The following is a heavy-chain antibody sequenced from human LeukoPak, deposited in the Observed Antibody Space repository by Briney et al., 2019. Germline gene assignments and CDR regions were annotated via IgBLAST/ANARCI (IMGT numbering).Heavy chain of an antibody. J-gene: IGHJ4*02. D-gene: IGHD5-12*01. V-gene: IGHV3-11*01. CDR3: ASLSSGYDLLDY. Sequence: GGSLRLSCAASGFTFSDYYMGWIRQAPGKGLEWVSYISSSGSTMNYADSVKGRFTISRDNAKSSLYLQMNSLRGEDTAVYYCASLSSGYDLLDYWGQGTLVTVSS. CDR1: GFTFSDYY. CDR2: ISSSGSTM.